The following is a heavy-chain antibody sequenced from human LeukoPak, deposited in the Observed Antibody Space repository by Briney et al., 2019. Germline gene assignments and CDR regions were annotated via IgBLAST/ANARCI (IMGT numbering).Heavy chain of an antibody. Sequence: PGGSLRLSCAASGFTFSTYWMHWVRQAPGKGLVWVSRINSDGSSTDYADSVKGRFTISRDNAKNTLYLQMNSLRAEDTAVYYCARPPDILTGKNWFDPWGQGTLVTVSS. D-gene: IGHD3-9*01. CDR3: ARPPDILTGKNWFDP. CDR2: INSDGSST. V-gene: IGHV3-74*01. J-gene: IGHJ5*02. CDR1: GFTFSTYW.